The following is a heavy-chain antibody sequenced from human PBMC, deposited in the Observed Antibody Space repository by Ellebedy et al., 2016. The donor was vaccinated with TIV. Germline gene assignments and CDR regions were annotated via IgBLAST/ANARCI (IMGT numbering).Heavy chain of an antibody. D-gene: IGHD3-16*01. CDR1: GYTFTGYY. V-gene: IGHV1-2*02. CDR2: INPNSGGT. CDR3: ARDWRGGTYYYYGMDV. Sequence: ASVKVSCKASGYTFTGYYMHWVRQAPGQGLEWMGWINPNSGGTNYAQKFQGRVTMTRDTSISTAYMELSRLRSDDTAVYYCARDWRGGTYYYYGMDVWGQGTTVTVSS. J-gene: IGHJ6*02.